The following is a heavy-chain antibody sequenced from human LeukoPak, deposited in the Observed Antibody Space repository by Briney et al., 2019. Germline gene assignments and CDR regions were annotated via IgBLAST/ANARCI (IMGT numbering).Heavy chain of an antibody. CDR2: INTNTGNP. CDR1: GYTFTSYA. V-gene: IGHV7-4-1*02. Sequence: RRASVKVSCKASGYTFTSYAMNWVRQAPGQGLEWMGWINTNTGNPTYAQGFTGRFVFSLDTSVSTAYLQISSLKAEDTAVYYCAIWVWSSGWYDKDNWFDPWGQGTLVTVSS. D-gene: IGHD6-19*01. CDR3: AIWVWSSGWYDKDNWFDP. J-gene: IGHJ5*02.